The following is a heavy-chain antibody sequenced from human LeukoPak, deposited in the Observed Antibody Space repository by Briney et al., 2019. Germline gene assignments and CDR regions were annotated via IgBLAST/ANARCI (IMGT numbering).Heavy chain of an antibody. CDR1: GFILSSYD. V-gene: IGHV3-30*04. D-gene: IGHD3-9*01. CDR3: ARHFTTGSIDH. Sequence: PGGSLRLSCAASGFILSSYDMHWVRQPPGKGLEWLAVISREGSIKYHADSMRGRFTISRDNSHNTLYLQMNSLRAEDTAVYYCARHFTTGSIDHWGQGNLVTVSS. CDR2: ISREGSIK. J-gene: IGHJ4*02.